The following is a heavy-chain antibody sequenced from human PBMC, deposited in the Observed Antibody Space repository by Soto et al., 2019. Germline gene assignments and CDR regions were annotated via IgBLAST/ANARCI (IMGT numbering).Heavy chain of an antibody. CDR3: ARCAGVVVPAAPSKYYYYGMDV. CDR2: IYYSGST. D-gene: IGHD2-2*01. V-gene: IGHV4-39*01. CDR1: GGSISSSSYY. J-gene: IGHJ6*02. Sequence: QLQLQESGPGLVKPSETLSLTCTVSGGSISSSSYYWGWIRQPPGKGLEWIGSIYYSGSTYYNPSLQSRVTISVDTSKNQFSLKLSSVTAADTAVYYCARCAGVVVPAAPSKYYYYGMDVWGQGTTVTVSS.